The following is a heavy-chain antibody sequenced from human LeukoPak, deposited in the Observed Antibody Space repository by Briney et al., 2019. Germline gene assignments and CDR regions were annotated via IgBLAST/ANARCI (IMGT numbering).Heavy chain of an antibody. D-gene: IGHD6-13*01. J-gene: IGHJ4*02. CDR1: GFTFSSYA. Sequence: GGSLRLSCSASGFTFSSYAMHWVRQAPGKGLEYVSAISSNGGSTYYADSVKGRFTISRDNSKNTLYLQMSSLRAEDTAVYYCVNFKSGSIAAAGDFDYWGQGTLVTVSS. CDR2: ISSNGGST. CDR3: VNFKSGSIAAAGDFDY. V-gene: IGHV3-64D*06.